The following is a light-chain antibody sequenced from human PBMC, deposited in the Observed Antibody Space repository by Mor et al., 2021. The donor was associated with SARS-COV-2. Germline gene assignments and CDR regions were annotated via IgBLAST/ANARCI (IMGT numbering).Light chain of an antibody. CDR2: GAS. J-gene: IGKJ2*01. CDR3: QQYGSSPRS. Sequence: SSSYLAWYQQKPGQAPRLLIYGASSRATGIPDRFSGSGSGTDFTLTISRLEPEDFAVYYCQQYGSSPRSFGQGTKLEI. CDR1: SSSY. V-gene: IGKV3-20*01.